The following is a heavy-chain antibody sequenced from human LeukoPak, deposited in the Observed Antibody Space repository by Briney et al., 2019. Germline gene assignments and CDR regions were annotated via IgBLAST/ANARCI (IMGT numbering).Heavy chain of an antibody. J-gene: IGHJ4*02. V-gene: IGHV3-30*04. CDR2: ISYDGSNK. Sequence: PGGSLRLSCAASGFTFSSYAMHWVRQAPGKGLEWVAVISYDGSNKYYADSVKGRFTISRDNSKNTLYLQMNSLRAEDTAVYYCARDRRLTADYWGQGTLVTVSS. CDR1: GFTFSSYA. CDR3: ARDRRLTADY. D-gene: IGHD2-21*02.